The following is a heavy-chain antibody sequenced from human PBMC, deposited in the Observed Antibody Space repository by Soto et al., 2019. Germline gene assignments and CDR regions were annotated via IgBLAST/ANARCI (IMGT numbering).Heavy chain of an antibody. V-gene: IGHV3-23*01. CDR2: ISGSGGST. J-gene: IGHJ6*02. CDR1: GFTFSSYA. Sequence: PGGSLRLSCAASGFTFSSYAMSWVRQAPGKGLEWVSAISGSGGSTYYADSVKGRFTISRDNSKNTLYLQMNSLRAEDTAVYYCAKGVYYDILTGEYYYYGMDVWGQGTTVTVSS. D-gene: IGHD3-9*01. CDR3: AKGVYYDILTGEYYYYGMDV.